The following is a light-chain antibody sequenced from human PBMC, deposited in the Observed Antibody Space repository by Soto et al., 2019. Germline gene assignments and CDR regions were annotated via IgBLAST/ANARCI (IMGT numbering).Light chain of an antibody. CDR2: STT. Sequence: QAVVTQEPSLPVSPGGTVTLTCASSTGPVTSYYYPNWFQQKPGQAPSALIYSTTKKHSWTPARFSGSLLGCNAALALSGVQPEDEADYYCLLYYGAAVVFGGGTKLTVL. J-gene: IGLJ2*01. CDR3: LLYYGAAVV. CDR1: TGPVTSYYY. V-gene: IGLV7-43*01.